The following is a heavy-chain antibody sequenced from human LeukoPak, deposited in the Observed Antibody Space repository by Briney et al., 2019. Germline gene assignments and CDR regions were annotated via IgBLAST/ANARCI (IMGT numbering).Heavy chain of an antibody. D-gene: IGHD1-26*01. J-gene: IGHJ4*02. CDR2: IWYDGSNK. CDR1: GFTFSSYG. V-gene: IGHV3-33*01. CDR3: ARDAGEWEQSAVDY. Sequence: GRSLRLSCAASGFTFSSYGMHWVRQAPGKGLEWVAVIWYDGSNKYYADSVKGRFTISRDNSKNTLYLQMNSLRAEDTAVYYCARDAGEWEQSAVDYWGQGTLVTVSS.